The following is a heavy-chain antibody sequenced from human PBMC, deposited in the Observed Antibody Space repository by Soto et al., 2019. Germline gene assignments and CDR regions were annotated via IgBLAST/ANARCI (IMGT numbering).Heavy chain of an antibody. V-gene: IGHV3-23*01. D-gene: IGHD4-17*01. CDR3: AKDTFYGDYVSYGY. J-gene: IGHJ4*02. CDR1: GFTFSSYA. Sequence: EVQLLESGGGLVQPGGSLRLSCAASGFTFSSYAMSWVRQAPGKGLEWVSAISGSGGSTYYADSVKGRFTISRDNSKNSLYLQRNSLRAEDTAVYYCAKDTFYGDYVSYGYWGQGTLVTVSS. CDR2: ISGSGGST.